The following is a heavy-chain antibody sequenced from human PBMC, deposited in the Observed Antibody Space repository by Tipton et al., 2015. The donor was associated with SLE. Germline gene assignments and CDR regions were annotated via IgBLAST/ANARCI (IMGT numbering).Heavy chain of an antibody. CDR2: VYTTGST. CDR3: SDSGYFYRWIDH. J-gene: IGHJ4*02. V-gene: IGHV4-61*02. Sequence: TLSLTCTVSGGSISNGMYYSNWIRQPAGKGREWIGRVYTTGSTSYNPSLKSRVSIAVDTSKNQFSLKLTSVPAADTAVYFCSDSGYFYRWIDHWGQGTLVTVSS. D-gene: IGHD3-22*01. CDR1: GGSISNGMYY.